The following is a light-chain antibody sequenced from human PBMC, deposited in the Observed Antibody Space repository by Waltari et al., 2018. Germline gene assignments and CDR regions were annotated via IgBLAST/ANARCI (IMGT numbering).Light chain of an antibody. CDR2: GKN. Sequence: SSELTQDPAVSVALGQTVRITCQGDSLRSYYASWYQQKPGQAPVLVIYGKNNRPSGIPDRFSGSSSANTASLTITGAQAEDEADYYCNSRDSSGNVVFGGGTKLTVL. CDR3: NSRDSSGNVV. V-gene: IGLV3-19*01. CDR1: SLRSYY. J-gene: IGLJ2*01.